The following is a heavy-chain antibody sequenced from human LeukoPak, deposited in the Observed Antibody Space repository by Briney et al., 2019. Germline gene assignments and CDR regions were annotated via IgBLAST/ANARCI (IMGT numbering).Heavy chain of an antibody. V-gene: IGHV4-61*08. CDR1: GGSISSGGYY. Sequence: PSETLSLTCTVSGGSISSGGYYWSWIRQHPGKGLEWIGFIYYSGSTNYNPSLKSRVTISVDTSKNQFSLKLRSVTAADTAVYYCARVKGPYYYDSGGANDPFDIWGQGTMVTVSS. CDR3: ARVKGPYYYDSGGANDPFDI. J-gene: IGHJ3*02. D-gene: IGHD3-22*01. CDR2: IYYSGST.